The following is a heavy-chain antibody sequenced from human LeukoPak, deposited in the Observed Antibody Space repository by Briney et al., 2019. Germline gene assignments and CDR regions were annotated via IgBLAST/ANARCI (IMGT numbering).Heavy chain of an antibody. J-gene: IGHJ4*02. CDR2: ISWNSGSI. Sequence: GRSLRLSCAASGFTFDDYAMHWVRQAPGKGLEWVSGISWNSGSIGYADSVKGRFTIPRDNAKNSLYLQMNSLRAEDTAVYYCARDLTTSGVNYWGQGTLVTVSS. D-gene: IGHD2-2*01. CDR1: GFTFDDYA. V-gene: IGHV3-9*01. CDR3: ARDLTTSGVNY.